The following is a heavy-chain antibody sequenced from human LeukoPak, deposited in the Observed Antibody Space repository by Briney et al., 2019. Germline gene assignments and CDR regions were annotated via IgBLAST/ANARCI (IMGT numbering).Heavy chain of an antibody. Sequence: ASETLSLTCTVSGGSISSYYWSWIRQHPGKGLEWIGYIYYSGSTYYNPSLKSRVTISVDTSKNQFSLKLSSVTAADTAVYYCARGREAATLGWFDPWGQGTLVTVSS. CDR2: IYYSGST. CDR3: ARGREAATLGWFDP. D-gene: IGHD2-15*01. V-gene: IGHV4-59*06. J-gene: IGHJ5*02. CDR1: GGSISSYY.